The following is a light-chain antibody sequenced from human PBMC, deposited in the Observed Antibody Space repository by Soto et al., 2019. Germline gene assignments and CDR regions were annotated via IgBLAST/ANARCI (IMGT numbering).Light chain of an antibody. CDR2: RAS. Sequence: DIVWTQSPGPLSLSPGEEATLSCRASETVTSNYLVWYQQRPGQAPMLLIYRASARATGIPDRFSGSGSGRDFTLTISRLEPADCAGYYCQQYGTSPITFGQGTRLEIK. J-gene: IGKJ5*01. CDR1: ETVTSNY. CDR3: QQYGTSPIT. V-gene: IGKV3-20*01.